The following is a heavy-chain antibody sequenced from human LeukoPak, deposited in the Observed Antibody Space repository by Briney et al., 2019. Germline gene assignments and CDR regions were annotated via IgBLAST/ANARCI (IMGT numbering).Heavy chain of an antibody. V-gene: IGHV3-53*05. J-gene: IGHJ4*02. D-gene: IGHD1-26*01. CDR1: GFTVSSNY. CDR3: ARARSSKWELLL. Sequence: GGSLRLSCAASGFTVSSNYMSWVRQAPGKGLEWVSVIYSGGSTYYADSVKGRFTISRDNSKNTLCLQMNSLRAEDTAVYYCARARSSKWELLLWGQGTLVTVSS. CDR2: IYSGGST.